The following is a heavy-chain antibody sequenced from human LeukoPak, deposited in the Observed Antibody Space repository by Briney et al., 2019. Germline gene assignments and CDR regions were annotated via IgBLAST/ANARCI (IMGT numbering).Heavy chain of an antibody. Sequence: GGSLRLSCAASGFTFSSYAMNWVRQAPGKGLEWVSIISGSGGSTSYADSVKGRFTISRDISKNTLYLQMNSLRAEDTAVYYCAKNSFYYHSGSYFFDYWGQGTLVTVSS. V-gene: IGHV3-23*01. J-gene: IGHJ4*02. CDR3: AKNSFYYHSGSYFFDY. CDR1: GFTFSSYA. D-gene: IGHD3-10*01. CDR2: ISGSGGST.